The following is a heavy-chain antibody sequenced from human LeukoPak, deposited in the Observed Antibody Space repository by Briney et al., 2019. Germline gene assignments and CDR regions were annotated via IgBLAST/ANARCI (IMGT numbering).Heavy chain of an antibody. V-gene: IGHV3-23*01. J-gene: IGHJ3*02. CDR2: ISGSGGST. D-gene: IGHD6-19*01. Sequence: GGSLRLSCAASGFPFSSYAMSWVRQAPGKGLEWVSAISGSGGSTYYADSVKGRFTISRDNSKNTLYLQMNRLRAEDTAVYYCAKDRRSSSGWYPDAFDIWGQGTMVTVSS. CDR3: AKDRRSSSGWYPDAFDI. CDR1: GFPFSSYA.